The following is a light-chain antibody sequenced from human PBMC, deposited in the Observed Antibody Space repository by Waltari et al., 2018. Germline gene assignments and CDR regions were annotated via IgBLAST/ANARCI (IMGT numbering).Light chain of an antibody. J-gene: IGKJ4*01. CDR2: GAS. CDR3: QQYNRWPPLT. V-gene: IGKV3-15*01. CDR1: QNIDNN. Sequence: EVVMTQSPAALSVSPGDRVTRSCKASQNIDNNLAWYQQKPGQSPRLLIYGASTRATGVPARFSGSGSGTEFTLTISSLQSEDCAVFYCQQYNRWPPLTFGGGTKVEIK.